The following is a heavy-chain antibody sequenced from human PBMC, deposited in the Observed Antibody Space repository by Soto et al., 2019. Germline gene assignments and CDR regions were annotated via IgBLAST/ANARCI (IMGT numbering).Heavy chain of an antibody. D-gene: IGHD3-3*01. CDR3: ARGDQWVVFGPTDH. CDR2: ISPDGASK. CDR1: GFTFRKFA. V-gene: IGHV3-30*04. Sequence: GGSLRLSCTASGFTFRKFAMYWVRQAPGKGLDWVAGISPDGASKYHSDSVKGRLTISRDNSKDTLYLEMSGLRRDDTAVYYCARGDQWVVFGPTDHWGQGTLVTVSS. J-gene: IGHJ5*02.